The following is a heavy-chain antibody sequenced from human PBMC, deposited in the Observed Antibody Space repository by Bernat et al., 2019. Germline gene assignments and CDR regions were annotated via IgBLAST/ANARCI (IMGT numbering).Heavy chain of an antibody. D-gene: IGHD6-19*01. CDR2: LTSDIRTI. Sequence: EVQLVESGGDLVQPGGSLRLSCAASGFSFSTHSMNWVRQAPGKGLEWISYLTSDIRTIYYADSVRGRFTISRDNARNSLFLQMNSLRAEDTAVFYCAKDESSGWGRTEGADYWGQGTLVTVSS. J-gene: IGHJ4*02. CDR1: GFSFSTHS. V-gene: IGHV3-48*01. CDR3: AKDESSGWGRTEGADY.